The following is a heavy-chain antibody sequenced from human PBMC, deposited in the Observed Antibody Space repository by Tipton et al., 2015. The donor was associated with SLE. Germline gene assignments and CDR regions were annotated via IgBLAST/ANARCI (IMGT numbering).Heavy chain of an antibody. CDR2: ISSSSGTI. Sequence: LSLTCAVSGGSISSSNWWSWVRQGPGKGLEWVSYISSSSGTIYYADSVKGRFTISRDNAKNSLYLQMNSLRAEDTAVYYCARVGHEDYFDYWGQGTLVTVSS. CDR1: GGSISSSN. CDR3: ARVGHEDYFDY. V-gene: IGHV3-48*01. J-gene: IGHJ4*02.